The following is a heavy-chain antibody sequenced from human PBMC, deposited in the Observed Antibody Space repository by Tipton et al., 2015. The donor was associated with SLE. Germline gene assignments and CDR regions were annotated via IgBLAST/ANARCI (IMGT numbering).Heavy chain of an antibody. Sequence: TLSLTCTVSGGSISSSSYYWGWIRQPSGKGLEWIGGIYYSGRTYSNPSLKSRVTISVDTSKNQFSLKLSSVTAADTAVYYCARGVIAVAGRYWFDPWGQGTLVTVSS. J-gene: IGHJ5*02. CDR3: ARGVIAVAGRYWFDP. D-gene: IGHD6-19*01. CDR1: GGSISSSSYY. CDR2: IYYSGRT. V-gene: IGHV4-39*07.